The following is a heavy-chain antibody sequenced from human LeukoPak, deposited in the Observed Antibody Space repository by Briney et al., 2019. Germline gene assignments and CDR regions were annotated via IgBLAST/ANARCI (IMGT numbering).Heavy chain of an antibody. CDR1: GGSLSGYY. D-gene: IGHD5-24*01. CDR2: IYTSGST. Sequence: SETLSLTCAVYGGSLSGYYWSWIRQPAGKGLEWIGRIYTSGSTNYNPSLKSRVTISVDTSKNQFSLKLSSVTAADTAVYYCARVTDGYNLQYSDYWGQGTLVTVSS. CDR3: ARVTDGYNLQYSDY. V-gene: IGHV4-59*10. J-gene: IGHJ4*02.